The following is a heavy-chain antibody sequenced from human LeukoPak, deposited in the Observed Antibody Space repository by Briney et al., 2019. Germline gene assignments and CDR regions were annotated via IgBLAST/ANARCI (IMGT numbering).Heavy chain of an antibody. Sequence: GGSLRLSCSASGFIFSSFAMHWVRQAPGKGLEYVSTVTSNGGSTYYADSVKGRFTISRDNSKNTLYLQMSSLRLDDTAIYYCVKGRWGLYYFDYWGQGTLVTVSS. J-gene: IGHJ4*02. V-gene: IGHV3-64D*06. CDR3: VKGRWGLYYFDY. D-gene: IGHD3-16*01. CDR1: GFIFSSFA. CDR2: VTSNGGST.